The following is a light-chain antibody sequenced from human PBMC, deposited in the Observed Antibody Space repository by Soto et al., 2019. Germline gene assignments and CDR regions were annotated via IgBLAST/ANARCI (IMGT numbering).Light chain of an antibody. J-gene: IGKJ4*01. CDR1: QSISNW. CDR2: KAS. V-gene: IGKV1-5*03. Sequence: IQMTQSPSTLSASVGDRVTITCRASQSISNWLAWYQQKPGKAPKLLIYKASSLEGGVPSRFSGSGSGTEFTLTISSLQPDDFATYYCQQYNSYLLTFGGGT. CDR3: QQYNSYLLT.